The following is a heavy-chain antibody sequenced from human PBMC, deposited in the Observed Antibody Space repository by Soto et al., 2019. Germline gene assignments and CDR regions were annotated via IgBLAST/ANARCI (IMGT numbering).Heavy chain of an antibody. CDR3: ARGSMAAGWLQTGYYYYYGMDV. Sequence: VYGGSFSGYYWSWIRQPPGKGLEWIGEINHSGSTNYNPSLKSRVTISVDTSKNQFSLKLSSVTAADTAVYYCARGSMAAGWLQTGYYYYYGMDVWGQGTTVTVSS. CDR2: INHSGST. V-gene: IGHV4-34*01. J-gene: IGHJ6*02. CDR1: GGSFSGYY. D-gene: IGHD5-12*01.